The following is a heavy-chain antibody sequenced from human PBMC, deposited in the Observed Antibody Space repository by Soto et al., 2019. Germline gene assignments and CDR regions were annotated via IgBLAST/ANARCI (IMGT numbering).Heavy chain of an antibody. CDR3: ASNHHGTTPYGMDV. D-gene: IGHD1-7*01. V-gene: IGHV1-69*13. J-gene: IGHJ6*02. CDR1: GGTFSSYA. CDR2: IIPIFGTA. Sequence: SVKVSCKASGGTFSSYAISWVRQAPGQGLEWMGGIIPIFGTANYAQKFQGRVTITADESTSTAYMELSSLRSEDTAVYYCASNHHGTTPYGMDVWGQGTTVTVSS.